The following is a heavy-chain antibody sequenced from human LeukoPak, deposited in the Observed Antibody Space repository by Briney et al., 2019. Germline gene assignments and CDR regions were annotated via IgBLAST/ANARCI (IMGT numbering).Heavy chain of an antibody. D-gene: IGHD1-20*01. CDR3: ARYNTYYYYGMDV. J-gene: IGHJ6*02. V-gene: IGHV3-23*01. Sequence: GGSLRLSCAASGFTFSNFAMSWVRQAPGKGLEWVSAISAGGGSTYYADSVKGRFTISRDNSKNTLYLQMNSLRAEDTAVYYCARYNTYYYYGMDVWGQGTTVTVSS. CDR1: GFTFSNFA. CDR2: ISAGGGST.